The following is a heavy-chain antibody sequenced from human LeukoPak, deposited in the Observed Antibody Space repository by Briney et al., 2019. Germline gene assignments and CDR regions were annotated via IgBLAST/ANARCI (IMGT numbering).Heavy chain of an antibody. CDR2: IDSSGGST. V-gene: IGHV3-23*01. J-gene: IGHJ4*02. Sequence: GGSLRLSCAASGFTFSSYAMSWVRQAPGKGLEWVSAIDSSGGSTLYADSVKGRFTISRGNSKNTLYLQMNSLRAEDTAVYYCAKPITMIVVATNLDSWGQGTLVTVSS. CDR3: AKPITMIVVATNLDS. D-gene: IGHD3-22*01. CDR1: GFTFSSYA.